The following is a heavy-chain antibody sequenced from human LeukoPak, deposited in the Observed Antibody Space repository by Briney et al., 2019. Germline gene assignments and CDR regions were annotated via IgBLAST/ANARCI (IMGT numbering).Heavy chain of an antibody. CDR1: GGSISSYY. Sequence: PSETLSLTCTVSGGSISSYYWSWIRQPPGKGLEWIGYIYYSGSTNYNPSLKSRVTISVDTSKNQFSLKLSSVTAADTAVYYCARARAKKEGSYYYYYYMDVWGKGTTVTVSS. CDR2: IYYSGST. CDR3: ARARAKKEGSYYYYYYMDV. V-gene: IGHV4-59*01. D-gene: IGHD1-26*01. J-gene: IGHJ6*03.